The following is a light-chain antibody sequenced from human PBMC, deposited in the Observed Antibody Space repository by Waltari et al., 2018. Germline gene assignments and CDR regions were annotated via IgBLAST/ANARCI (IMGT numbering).Light chain of an antibody. CDR2: YAS. V-gene: IGKV3-11*01. CDR3: HHLNNWREFT. CDR1: QSVGGY. J-gene: IGKJ3*01. Sequence: ELVLTQSPATLSLSPGERATLSCRASQSVGGYLAWYQQKPGPSHRLLIYYASNSANGIPTRFSGSGSGTDFTLTLSSLEPEDLAVYYCHHLNNWREFTFGPGTKVDVK.